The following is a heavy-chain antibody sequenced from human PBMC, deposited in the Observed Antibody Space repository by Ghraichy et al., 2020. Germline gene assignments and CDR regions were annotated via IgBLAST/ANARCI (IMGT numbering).Heavy chain of an antibody. V-gene: IGHV3-23*01. D-gene: IGHD6-13*01. CDR3: AQNEKAGSWSYFDY. CDR1: GFTFSSYA. Sequence: GGSLRLSCAASGFTFSSYAMSWVRQAPGKGLELVSAISGSGGSTYYADSVKGRFTISRDNSKNTLYLQMNSLRAEDTAVYYCAQNEKAGSWSYFDYWGQGTLVTVSS. CDR2: ISGSGGST. J-gene: IGHJ4*02.